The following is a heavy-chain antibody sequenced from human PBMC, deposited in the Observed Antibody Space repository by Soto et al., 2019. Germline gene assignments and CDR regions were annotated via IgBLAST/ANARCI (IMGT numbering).Heavy chain of an antibody. CDR2: IYYSGST. D-gene: IGHD3-16*01. Sequence: SETLSLTCTVSGGSISSSSYYWGWIRQPPGKGLEWIGSIYYSGSTYYNPSLKSRVTISVDTSKNQFSLKLSSVTAADTAVYYCARLWVITFGGVDYGMDVWGHGTTVTVSS. CDR1: GGSISSSSYY. J-gene: IGHJ6*02. CDR3: ARLWVITFGGVDYGMDV. V-gene: IGHV4-39*01.